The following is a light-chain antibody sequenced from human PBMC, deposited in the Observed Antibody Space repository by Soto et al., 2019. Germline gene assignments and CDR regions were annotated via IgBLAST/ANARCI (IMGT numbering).Light chain of an antibody. CDR1: QSISSY. CDR3: QQSYSTPAVGT. Sequence: DIQMTQSPSSLSASVGDRVTITCRASQSISSYLNWYQQKPGKAPKLLIYAASSLQSGVPSRFSGSGSGTDFTLTISSLQPEDFATYYCQQSYSTPAVGTFGQGTKLEIK. V-gene: IGKV1-39*01. J-gene: IGKJ2*01. CDR2: AAS.